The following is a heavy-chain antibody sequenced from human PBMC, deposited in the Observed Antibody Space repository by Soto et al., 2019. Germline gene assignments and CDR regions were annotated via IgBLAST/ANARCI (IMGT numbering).Heavy chain of an antibody. CDR1: GFSLSTSGVG. CDR2: IYWSGDE. D-gene: IGHD6-6*01. J-gene: IGHJ3*02. V-gene: IGHV2-5*01. CDR3: ARGRAARPVFAFES. Sequence: QSTLKESGPPLVKPTQTLTLTCSFSGFSLSTSGVGVGWIRQPPGKALEWLAHIYWSGDEHYSPSLRSRLSITNETSKNQVVLTMTNMDPVDTATYYCARGRAARPVFAFESWGQGTMVTVSS.